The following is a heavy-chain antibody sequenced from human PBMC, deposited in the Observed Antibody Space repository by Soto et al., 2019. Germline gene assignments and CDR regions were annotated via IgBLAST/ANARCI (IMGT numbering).Heavy chain of an antibody. V-gene: IGHV3-74*03. CDR1: GLTFRSYW. Sequence: GESLKISCAASGLTFRSYWMHWVRQAPGKGLVWVSRINTDGSVAMYVDSVKGRFTISRDNAKNTVYLQMNSLRAEDTAVYYCARLGPYASGTYSFRHNRFDPWGQGTLVTVSS. D-gene: IGHD3-10*01. CDR3: ARLGPYASGTYSFRHNRFDP. J-gene: IGHJ5*02. CDR2: INTDGSVA.